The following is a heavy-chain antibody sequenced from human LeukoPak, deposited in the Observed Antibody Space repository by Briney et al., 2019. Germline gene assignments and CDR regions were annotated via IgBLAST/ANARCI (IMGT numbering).Heavy chain of an antibody. Sequence: SETLSLTCAVYGGSFSGYYWRWIRQHPGKGLEWIGYIYYSGSTYYNPSLKSRVTISVDTSKNQFSLKLSSVTAADTAVYYCARGVGYCSSTSCYSFQYGMDVWGQGTTVTVSS. V-gene: IGHV4-31*11. CDR2: IYYSGST. D-gene: IGHD2-2*02. CDR1: GGSFSGYY. J-gene: IGHJ6*02. CDR3: ARGVGYCSSTSCYSFQYGMDV.